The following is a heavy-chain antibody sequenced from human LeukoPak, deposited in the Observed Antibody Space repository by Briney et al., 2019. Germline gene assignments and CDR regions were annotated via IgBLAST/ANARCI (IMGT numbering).Heavy chain of an antibody. Sequence: GGSLRLSCAASGFTFSSYSMNWVRQAPGKGLEWVSSSSSSSSYIYYADSVKGRFTISRDNAKNSLYLQMNSLRAEDTAVYYCARDQYYYDSSGYYYEHDAFDIWGQGTMVTVSS. V-gene: IGHV3-21*01. CDR3: ARDQYYYDSSGYYYEHDAFDI. CDR1: GFTFSSYS. D-gene: IGHD3-22*01. CDR2: SSSSSSYI. J-gene: IGHJ3*02.